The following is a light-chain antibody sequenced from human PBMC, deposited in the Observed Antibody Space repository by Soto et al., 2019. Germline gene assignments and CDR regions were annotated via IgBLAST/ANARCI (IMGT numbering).Light chain of an antibody. V-gene: IGKV1-9*01. CDR2: AAS. CDR3: QQLNSSPRT. J-gene: IGKJ1*01. Sequence: DIVLTQSPSFLSASLGDRVTITCRASQGISSYLAWYQQKPAKAPKLLIYAASTLPSGVPSRFSGSGSGTEFTLTISSLQPEDFATYYCQQLNSSPRTFGQGTKVEI. CDR1: QGISSY.